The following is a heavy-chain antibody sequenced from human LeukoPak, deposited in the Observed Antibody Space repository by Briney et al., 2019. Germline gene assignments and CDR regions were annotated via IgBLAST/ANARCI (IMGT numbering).Heavy chain of an antibody. CDR2: ISSSSSYI. J-gene: IGHJ6*03. D-gene: IGHD6-19*01. CDR3: ARIEVAVAGPNYYYYYMDV. Sequence: GGSLRLSCAASGFTFSSYSMNWVRQAPGKGLEWVSSISSSSSYIYYADSVKGRFTISRDNAKNSLYLQMNSLRAEDTALYYCARIEVAVAGPNYYYYYMDVWGKGTTVTVSS. CDR1: GFTFSSYS. V-gene: IGHV3-21*04.